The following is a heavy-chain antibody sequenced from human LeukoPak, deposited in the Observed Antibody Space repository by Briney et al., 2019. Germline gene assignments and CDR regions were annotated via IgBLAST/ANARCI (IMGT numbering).Heavy chain of an antibody. CDR3: ARNGYCTSIRCYPYYYGMDV. V-gene: IGHV1-69*13. D-gene: IGHD2-2*03. Sequence: ASVKVSCKASGGTFSSYGISWVRQAPGQGLGWMGGIYPTYGTVNSAQKFQGRVTFTADESTTTAYMELSSLRSEDTAVYYCARNGYCTSIRCYPYYYGMDVWGQGTTVTVSS. CDR1: GGTFSSYG. CDR2: IYPTYGTV. J-gene: IGHJ6*02.